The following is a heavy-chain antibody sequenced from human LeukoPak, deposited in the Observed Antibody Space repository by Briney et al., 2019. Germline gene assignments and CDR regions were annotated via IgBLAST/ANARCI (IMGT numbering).Heavy chain of an antibody. CDR3: ARLTQDIVVVPAARRVGWFDP. J-gene: IGHJ5*02. D-gene: IGHD2-2*01. CDR1: GGSISSYY. CDR2: IYYSGST. Sequence: KPSETLSLTCTVSGGSISSYYWSWIRQPPGKGLEWLGYIYYSGSTNYNPSLKSRVTISVDTSKNQFSLKLSSVTAADTAVYYCARLTQDIVVVPAARRVGWFDPWGQGTLVTGSS. V-gene: IGHV4-59*01.